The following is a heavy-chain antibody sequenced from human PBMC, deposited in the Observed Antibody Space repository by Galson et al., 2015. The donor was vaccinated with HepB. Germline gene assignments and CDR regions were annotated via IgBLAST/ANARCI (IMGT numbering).Heavy chain of an antibody. CDR2: IIPILGIA. D-gene: IGHD2-2*02. CDR1: GGTFSSYA. Sequence: SVKVSCKASGGTFSSYAISWVRQAPGQGLEWMGRIIPILGIANYAQKFQGRVTITADKSTGTAYMELSSLRSEDTAVYYCAREGRYQLLYDNYYYYYMDVWGKGTTVTVSS. V-gene: IGHV1-69*04. CDR3: AREGRYQLLYDNYYYYYMDV. J-gene: IGHJ6*03.